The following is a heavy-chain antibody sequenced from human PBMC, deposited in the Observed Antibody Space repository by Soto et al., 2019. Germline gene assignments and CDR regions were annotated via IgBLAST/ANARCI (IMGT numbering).Heavy chain of an antibody. CDR3: AKDQASGQGSFDS. CDR2: ISYDGSNQ. V-gene: IGHV3-30*18. J-gene: IGHJ4*02. CDR1: GFTFNIYG. Sequence: LRLSCAASGFTFNIYGMHWVRQAPDKGLEWVALISYDGSNQYYADSVKGRFTISRDNSKNTLFLQMNSLRADDTAVYYCAKDQASGQGSFDSWGQGTLV.